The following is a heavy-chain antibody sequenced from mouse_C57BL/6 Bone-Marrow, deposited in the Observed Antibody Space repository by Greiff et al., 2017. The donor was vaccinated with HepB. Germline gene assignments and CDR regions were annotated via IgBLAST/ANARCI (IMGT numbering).Heavy chain of an antibody. Sequence: QVQLKQSGAELVRPGTSVKMSCKASGYTFTNYWIGWAKQRPGHGLEWIGDIYPGGGYTNYNEKFKGKATFTADTSSNTAYMQLSSLTTEDSAIYYCARAAEGFAYWGQGTLVTVSA. V-gene: IGHV1-63*01. CDR3: ARAAEGFAY. CDR1: GYTFTNYW. J-gene: IGHJ3*01. D-gene: IGHD3-2*02. CDR2: IYPGGGYT.